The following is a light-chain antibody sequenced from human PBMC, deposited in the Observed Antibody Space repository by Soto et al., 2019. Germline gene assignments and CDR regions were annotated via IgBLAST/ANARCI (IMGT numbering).Light chain of an antibody. CDR3: SSYAGSNGV. V-gene: IGLV2-8*02. J-gene: IGLJ1*01. CDR2: EVS. Sequence: PVLTRALYATRLPGQSVTISCTRTSSDVGGYNYVSWYQQHPGKAPKLMIYEVSKRPSGVPDRFSGSKSGNTASLTVSGLQAEDEADYYCSSYAGSNGVFGTGTKVTVL. CDR1: SSDVGGYNY.